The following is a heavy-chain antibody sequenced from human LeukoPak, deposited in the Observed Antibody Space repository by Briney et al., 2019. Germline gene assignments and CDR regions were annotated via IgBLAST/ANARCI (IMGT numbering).Heavy chain of an antibody. Sequence: GGSLRLSCAASGFTFDDYAMHWVRQAPGKGLEWVSLISGDGSATYYADSVKGRSTISRDNSKNSLYVQMNSLRTEDTALYYCAKDWAVTPRRGDAFDIWGQGTMVTVSS. V-gene: IGHV3-43*02. CDR2: ISGDGSAT. D-gene: IGHD4-17*01. CDR1: GFTFDDYA. J-gene: IGHJ3*02. CDR3: AKDWAVTPRRGDAFDI.